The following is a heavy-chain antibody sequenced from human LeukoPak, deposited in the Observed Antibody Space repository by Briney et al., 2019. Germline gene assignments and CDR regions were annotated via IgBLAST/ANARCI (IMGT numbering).Heavy chain of an antibody. V-gene: IGHV3-20*04. CDR2: INWNGGST. CDR3: ARARACGGDCYSYYFDY. CDR1: GFTFDDYG. D-gene: IGHD2-21*02. J-gene: IGHJ4*02. Sequence: GGSLRLSCAASGFTFDDYGMSWVRQAPGKGLEWVSGINWNGGSTGYADSVKGRFTISRDNAKNSLYLQMNSLRAEDTAVYYCARARACGGDCYSYYFDYWGQGTLVTVSS.